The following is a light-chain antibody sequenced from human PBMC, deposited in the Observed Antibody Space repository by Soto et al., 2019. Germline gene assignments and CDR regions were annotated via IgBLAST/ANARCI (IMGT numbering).Light chain of an antibody. Sequence: EIVLTQSPATVSVSPGERATLSCRASENIYSNLAWYQQRPGQIPRLLIYGASIRAAGIPAEFSGTGSETEYTLTISSLQSEDFAFYYCQQYYRWPLTFGGGTKVDIK. J-gene: IGKJ4*01. V-gene: IGKV3D-15*01. CDR1: ENIYSN. CDR2: GAS. CDR3: QQYYRWPLT.